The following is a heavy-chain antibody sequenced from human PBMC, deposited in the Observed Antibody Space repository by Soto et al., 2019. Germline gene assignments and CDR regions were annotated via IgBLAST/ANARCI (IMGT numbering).Heavy chain of an antibody. D-gene: IGHD3-10*01. CDR3: TTRISHGSGSMRPYNWFDP. V-gene: IGHV3-15*01. CDR1: GFTFSNAW. CDR2: IKSKTDGGTT. J-gene: IGHJ5*02. Sequence: GGSLRLSCAASGFTFSNAWMSWVRQAPGKGLEWVGRIKSKTDGGTTDYAAPVKGRFTISRDDSKNTLYLQMNSLKTDDTAVYYCTTRISHGSGSMRPYNWFDPWGQGTLVTVSS.